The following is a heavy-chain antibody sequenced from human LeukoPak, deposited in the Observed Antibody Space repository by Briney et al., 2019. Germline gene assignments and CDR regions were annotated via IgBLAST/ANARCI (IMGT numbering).Heavy chain of an antibody. Sequence: GASVKVSCKASGGTFSSYAISWVRQAPGQGLEWMGGIIPIFGTANYALKFQGRVTITADESTSTAYMELSSLRSEDTAVYYCARDQLIVGATHYYYYYMDVWGKGTTVTVSS. CDR3: ARDQLIVGATHYYYYYMDV. CDR1: GGTFSSYA. CDR2: IIPIFGTA. D-gene: IGHD1-26*01. V-gene: IGHV1-69*13. J-gene: IGHJ6*03.